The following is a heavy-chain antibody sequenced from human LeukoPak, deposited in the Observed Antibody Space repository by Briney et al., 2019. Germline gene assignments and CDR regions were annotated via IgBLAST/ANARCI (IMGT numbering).Heavy chain of an antibody. D-gene: IGHD1/OR15-1a*01. J-gene: IGHJ4*02. Sequence: GGSLRLSCAPSGFTVSSKYMNCVPQAPGGSVECVSDIYTDGSTYYADSVRARFSICRDDSKHTLPLQMNSPGSEHRAVLYFAIGDYRNIPGWGQGTLVTVSS. CDR3: AIGDYRNIPG. CDR1: GFTVSSKY. V-gene: IGHV3-66*01. CDR2: IYTDGST.